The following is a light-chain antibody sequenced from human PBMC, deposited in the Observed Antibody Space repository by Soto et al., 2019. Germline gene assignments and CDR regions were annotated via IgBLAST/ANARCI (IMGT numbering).Light chain of an antibody. CDR2: DVS. J-gene: IGKJ5*01. CDR3: QQYNNWPIT. Sequence: EIVMTQSPATLSVSPGERATLSCWASQSVSSNLAWYQQKPGQAPRLLIYDVSTRATGIPTRFSGSGSGTEFTLTISSLQSEDFAAYYCQQYNNWPITFGQGTRLEIK. V-gene: IGKV3D-15*01. CDR1: QSVSSN.